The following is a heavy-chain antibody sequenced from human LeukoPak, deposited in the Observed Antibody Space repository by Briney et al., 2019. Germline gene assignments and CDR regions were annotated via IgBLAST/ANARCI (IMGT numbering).Heavy chain of an antibody. D-gene: IGHD1-26*01. V-gene: IGHV4-4*07. J-gene: IGHJ4*02. Sequence: WETLSLTCTVSGGSISSYYWSWIRQPAGKGLEWIGRIYTSGSTNYNPSLKSRVTMSVDTSKNQFSLKLSSVTAADTAVYYCASSGSYALMDYWGQGTLVTVSS. CDR2: IYTSGST. CDR1: GGSISSYY. CDR3: ASSGSYALMDY.